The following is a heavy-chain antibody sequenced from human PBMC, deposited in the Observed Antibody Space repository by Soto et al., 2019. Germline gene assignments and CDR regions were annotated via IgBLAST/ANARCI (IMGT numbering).Heavy chain of an antibody. CDR3: ARGAREVETFDI. Sequence: GGSLRLSCAASGFTFSSYAMHWVRQAPGKGLEWVAVISYDGSNKYYADSVKGRFTISRDNSKNTLYLQMNSLRAEDTAVYYCARGAREVETFDIWGQGTMVTVSS. CDR1: GFTFSSYA. J-gene: IGHJ3*02. CDR2: ISYDGSNK. V-gene: IGHV3-30-3*01.